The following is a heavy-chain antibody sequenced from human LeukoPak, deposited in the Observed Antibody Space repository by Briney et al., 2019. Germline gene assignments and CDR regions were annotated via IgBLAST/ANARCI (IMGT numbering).Heavy chain of an antibody. Sequence: PGGSLRLSCAASGFTFSSYGMHWVRQAPGKGLEWVAFIRYDGSNKYYADSVKGRFTISRDNSKNTLYLQMHSLRAEDTAVYYCARRAGGYSHPYDYWGQGILVTVSS. J-gene: IGHJ4*02. CDR2: IRYDGSNK. CDR1: GFTFSSYG. CDR3: ARRAGGYSHPYDY. V-gene: IGHV3-30*02. D-gene: IGHD4-23*01.